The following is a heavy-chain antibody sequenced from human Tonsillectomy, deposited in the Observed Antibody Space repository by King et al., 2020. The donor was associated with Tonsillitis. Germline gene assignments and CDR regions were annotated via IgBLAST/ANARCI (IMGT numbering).Heavy chain of an antibody. V-gene: IGHV4-61*01. D-gene: IGHD3-10*01. J-gene: IGHJ6*02. CDR3: AREKGGSWFGEDYYYYYGMDV. CDR1: GGSVSSGSYY. Sequence: VQLQESGPGLVKPSETLSLTCTVSGGSVSSGSYYWSWIRQPPGKGLEWIGYIYYSGSTNYNPSLKSRVTISVDTSKNQFSLKLSSVTAADTAVYYCAREKGGSWFGEDYYYYYGMDVWGQGTTVTVSS. CDR2: IYYSGST.